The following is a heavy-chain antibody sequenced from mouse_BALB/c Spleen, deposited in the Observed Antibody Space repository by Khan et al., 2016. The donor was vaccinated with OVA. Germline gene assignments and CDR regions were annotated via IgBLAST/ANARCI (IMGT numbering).Heavy chain of an antibody. V-gene: IGHV14-3*02. Sequence: EVQLQESGAELVKPGASVKLSCSASGFNIKDTYIHWMKQRPEQGLEWIGRIDPPNDDSKYGPKFQAKATLTEDTSSNTAYLQLSSLTSEDTAVLYCSTLLGYPFAFRGQGNLGPVSA. CDR3: STLLGYPFAF. CDR2: IDPPNDDS. CDR1: GFNIKDTY. J-gene: IGHJ3*01. D-gene: IGHD2-2*01.